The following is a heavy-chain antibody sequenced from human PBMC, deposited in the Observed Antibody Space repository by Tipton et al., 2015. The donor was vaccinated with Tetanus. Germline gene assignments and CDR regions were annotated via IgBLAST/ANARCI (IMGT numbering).Heavy chain of an antibody. CDR1: GYNFTHYS. J-gene: IGHJ4*02. CDR2: IYPGDSST. CDR3: ARQKGY. Sequence: VQLVQSGPEVKKPGESLKISCRGSGYNFTHYSIGWVRQMPGKGLEWMGVIYPGDSSTIYSPSFQGLVTISVDKSINTTYLRWTSLKASDSAMYYCARQKGYWGQGTLVTVSS. V-gene: IGHV5-51*01.